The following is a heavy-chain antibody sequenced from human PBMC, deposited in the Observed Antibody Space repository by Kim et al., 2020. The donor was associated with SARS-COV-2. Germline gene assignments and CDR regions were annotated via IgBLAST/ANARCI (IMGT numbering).Heavy chain of an antibody. Sequence: ASVKVSCKASGYTFTSYDINWVRQATGQGLEWMGWMNPNSGNTGYAQKFQGRVTMTRSTSISTAYMELNSLRSEDTAVYYCARAGMAAAILFDYYYYGMDVWGQGTTVTVS. CDR1: GYTFTSYD. CDR2: MNPNSGNT. D-gene: IGHD6-13*01. V-gene: IGHV1-8*01. CDR3: ARAGMAAAILFDYYYYGMDV. J-gene: IGHJ6*02.